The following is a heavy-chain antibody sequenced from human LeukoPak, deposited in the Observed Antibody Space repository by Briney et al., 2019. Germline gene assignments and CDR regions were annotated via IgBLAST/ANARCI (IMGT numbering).Heavy chain of an antibody. D-gene: IGHD3-3*01. CDR1: QFTFSSYW. CDR2: IKKDGSER. J-gene: IGHJ4*02. V-gene: IGHV3-7*03. CDR3: ARIRQFYNDFWSATSSYFDY. Sequence: PGGSLRLSCVGSQFTFSSYWMSWVRQAPGKGLQWVASIKKDGSERYYGDSVKGRFTISRDNGDNSLFLEMRSLRAEDTAVYYCARIRQFYNDFWSATSSYFDYWGQGTLVTVSS.